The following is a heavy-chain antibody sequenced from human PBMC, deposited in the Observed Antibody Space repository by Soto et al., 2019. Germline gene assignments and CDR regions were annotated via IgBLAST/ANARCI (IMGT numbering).Heavy chain of an antibody. D-gene: IGHD5-12*01. Sequence: ASVKVSCKASGYTFTSYGISWVRQAPGQGLEWMGWISAYNGNTNYAQKLQGRVTMTTDTSTSTAYMELRSLRSDDTAVYYCARSHYSGYDWGLYYYYYYMDVWGKGTTVTVPS. J-gene: IGHJ6*03. CDR3: ARSHYSGYDWGLYYYYYYMDV. V-gene: IGHV1-18*01. CDR2: ISAYNGNT. CDR1: GYTFTSYG.